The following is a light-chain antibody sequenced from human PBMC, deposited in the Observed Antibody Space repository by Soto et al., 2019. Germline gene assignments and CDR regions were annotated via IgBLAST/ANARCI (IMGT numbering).Light chain of an antibody. V-gene: IGKV3-15*01. CDR2: GAS. CDR1: QNINSN. CDR3: QQYHDLPLYT. J-gene: IGKJ2*01. Sequence: EIVMTQSPTTVSVSPGERATLSCRASQNINSNLAWYQQKPGQAPRLLISGASTRATGIPARFSGSGSGTEFTLSISSLQSEDFAVYYCQQYHDLPLYTFGQGTKLEIK.